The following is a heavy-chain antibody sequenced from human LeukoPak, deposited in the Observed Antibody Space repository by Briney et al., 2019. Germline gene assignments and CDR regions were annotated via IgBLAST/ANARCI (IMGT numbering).Heavy chain of an antibody. CDR3: AKLRGGPDYYYYYYMDV. J-gene: IGHJ6*03. D-gene: IGHD4-23*01. CDR2: IYYSGST. Sequence: PSETLSLTSTVSGGSISSYYWSWIRQPPGKGLEWIGYIYYSGSTNYNPSLKSRVTISVDTSKNQFSLKLSSVTAADTAVYYCAKLRGGPDYYYYYYMDVWGKRTTVTVSS. CDR1: GGSISSYY. V-gene: IGHV4-59*01.